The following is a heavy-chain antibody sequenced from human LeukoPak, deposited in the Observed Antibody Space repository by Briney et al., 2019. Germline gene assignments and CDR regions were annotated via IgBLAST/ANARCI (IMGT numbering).Heavy chain of an antibody. V-gene: IGHV3-23*01. CDR1: GFTFSSYA. CDR2: ISGSGGST. J-gene: IGHJ4*02. D-gene: IGHD3-22*01. Sequence: GGSLRLSCAASGFTFSSYAMSWVRQAPGKGLEWVSAISGSGGSTYYADSVKGRFTISRDNSKNTLYLQMNSLRAEDTAVYYCAKDPAKYYYDSSGYYPYFDYWGQGTLVTVSS. CDR3: AKDPAKYYYDSSGYYPYFDY.